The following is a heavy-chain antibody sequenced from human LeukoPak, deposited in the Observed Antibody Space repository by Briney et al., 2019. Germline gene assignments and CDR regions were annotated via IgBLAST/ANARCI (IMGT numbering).Heavy chain of an antibody. Sequence: PGGSLRLSCAASGLTVSSNYMSWVRQAPGKGLEWVGFIRSRAYGGTAEYAASVKGRFTIARDESKGIAYLEMNSLETEDTALYYCARGPILLWIHNGMDVWGQGTTVTVSS. CDR3: ARGPILLWIHNGMDV. J-gene: IGHJ6*02. V-gene: IGHV3-49*04. CDR2: IRSRAYGGTA. D-gene: IGHD2-2*01. CDR1: GLTVSSNY.